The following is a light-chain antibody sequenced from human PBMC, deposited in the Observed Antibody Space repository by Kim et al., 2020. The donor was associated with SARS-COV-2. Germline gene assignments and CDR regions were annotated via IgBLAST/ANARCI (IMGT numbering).Light chain of an antibody. J-gene: IGLJ3*02. V-gene: IGLV10-54*01. CDR2: RDN. Sequence: QVGLTQPPSVSKGLRQTTTLTCTGNSNNVGNQGATWLQQHQGHPPKLLSYRDNNRASGISERLSASRSGNTASLTITGLQPEDEADYYCSAWDMSLNAWVFGGGTQLTVL. CDR1: SNNVGNQG. CDR3: SAWDMSLNAWV.